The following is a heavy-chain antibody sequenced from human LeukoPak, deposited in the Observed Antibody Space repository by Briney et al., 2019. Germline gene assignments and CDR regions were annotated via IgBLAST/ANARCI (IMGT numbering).Heavy chain of an antibody. CDR2: IRSKANSYAT. CDR1: GFTFSGSA. D-gene: IGHD1-7*01. Sequence: PWGSLRLSCAASGFTFSGSAMHWVRQASGKGPEWVGRIRSKANSYATAYAASVKGRFTISRDDSKNTAYLQMNSLKTEDTAVYYCTRYSNWNYGYWYFDLWGRGTLVTVS. V-gene: IGHV3-73*01. CDR3: TRYSNWNYGYWYFDL. J-gene: IGHJ2*01.